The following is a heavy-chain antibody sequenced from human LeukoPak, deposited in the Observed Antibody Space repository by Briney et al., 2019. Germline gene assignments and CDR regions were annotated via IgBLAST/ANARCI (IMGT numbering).Heavy chain of an antibody. CDR3: ARTDFWSGYYPYYYYYYMDV. CDR1: GGSISSSSYY. V-gene: IGHV4-39*01. CDR2: IYYSGST. J-gene: IGHJ6*03. Sequence: SETLSLTCTVSGGSISSSSYYWGWIRQPPGKGLEWIGSIYYSGSTYYNPSLKSRVTISVDTSKNQFSLKLSSVTAADTAVYYCARTDFWSGYYPYYYYYYMDVWGKGTTVTVSS. D-gene: IGHD3-3*01.